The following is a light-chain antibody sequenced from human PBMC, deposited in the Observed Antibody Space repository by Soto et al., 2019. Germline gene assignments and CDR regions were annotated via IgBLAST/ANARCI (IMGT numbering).Light chain of an antibody. V-gene: IGKV1-5*01. CDR1: RDTNYW. Sequence: PSSLFASVGDRVTITCRASRDTNYWLAWYQQKAGRAPKLLIYGASTLASGVPSRFSGSGSGTEFTLTISSLQPDDSATYFCQRYNDKFGQGTKVDIK. J-gene: IGKJ1*01. CDR2: GAS. CDR3: QRYNDK.